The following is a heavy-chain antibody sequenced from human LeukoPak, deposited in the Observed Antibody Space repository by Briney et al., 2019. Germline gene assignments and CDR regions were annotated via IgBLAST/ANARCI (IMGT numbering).Heavy chain of an antibody. V-gene: IGHV3-33*01. Sequence: GGSLRLSCAASGFTFSSYGMHWVRQAPGKGLEWVAVIWYDGSNKYYADSVKGRFTISRDNSKNTLCLQMNSLRAEDTAVYYCARSTDYYGDYMIGYWGQGTLVTVSS. CDR2: IWYDGSNK. CDR3: ARSTDYYGDYMIGY. CDR1: GFTFSSYG. D-gene: IGHD4-17*01. J-gene: IGHJ4*02.